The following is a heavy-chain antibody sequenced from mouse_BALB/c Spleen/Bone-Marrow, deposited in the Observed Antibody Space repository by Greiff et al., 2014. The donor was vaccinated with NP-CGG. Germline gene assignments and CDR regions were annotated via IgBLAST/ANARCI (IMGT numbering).Heavy chain of an antibody. Sequence: QVQLQQSGAELARPGASVKLSCKASGYTVTDYYINWVKQRTGQGLEWIGEIYPGSGNTYYNEKFKGKATLTADKSSSTAYMQLSSLTSEDSAVYFCARDRDYYAMDYWGQGTSVTVSS. CDR3: ARDRDYYAMDY. CDR2: IYPGSGNT. V-gene: IGHV1-77*01. CDR1: GYTVTDYY. J-gene: IGHJ4*01.